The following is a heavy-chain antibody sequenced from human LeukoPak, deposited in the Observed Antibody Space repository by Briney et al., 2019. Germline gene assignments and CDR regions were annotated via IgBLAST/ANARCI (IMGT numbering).Heavy chain of an antibody. CDR3: ARAIPYYYYYYMDV. V-gene: IGHV1-69*05. D-gene: IGHD2-2*02. CDR2: IIPIFGTA. CDR1: GYTFTSYG. J-gene: IGHJ6*03. Sequence: SVKVSCKASGYTFTSYGISWVRQAPGQGLEWMGGIIPIFGTANYAQKFQGRVTITTDESTSTAYMELSSLRSEDTAVYYCARAIPYYYYYYMDVWGKGTTVTVSS.